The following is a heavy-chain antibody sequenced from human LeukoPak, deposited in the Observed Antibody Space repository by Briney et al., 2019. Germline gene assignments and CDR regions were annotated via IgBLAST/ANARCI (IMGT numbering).Heavy chain of an antibody. Sequence: ASVKVSCKASGYTFTSYGIGWVRQAPGQGLEWMGWISANNGNTNYAQKFQGRVTMTTDTSTSTVYMEQRSLTSDDTAVYYCARVVVRGVNWFDPWGQGTLVTVSS. D-gene: IGHD3-10*01. J-gene: IGHJ5*02. CDR2: ISANNGNT. CDR1: GYTFTSYG. CDR3: ARVVVRGVNWFDP. V-gene: IGHV1-18*04.